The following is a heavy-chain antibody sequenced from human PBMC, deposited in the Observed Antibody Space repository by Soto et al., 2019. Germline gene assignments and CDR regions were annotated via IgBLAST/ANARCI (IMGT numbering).Heavy chain of an antibody. J-gene: IGHJ4*02. CDR2: MNPNSGNT. CDR1: GYTFTSYD. V-gene: IGHV1-8*01. CDR3: ARERSSGWYVGY. Sequence: QVQLVQSGAEVKKPGASVKVSCKASGYTFTSYDINWVRQATGQGLEWMGWMNPNSGNTGYAQKFQGRVTMTRNTSISTAYMEMSSLRYEDTAVYYCARERSSGWYVGYWGQGTLVTVSS. D-gene: IGHD6-19*01.